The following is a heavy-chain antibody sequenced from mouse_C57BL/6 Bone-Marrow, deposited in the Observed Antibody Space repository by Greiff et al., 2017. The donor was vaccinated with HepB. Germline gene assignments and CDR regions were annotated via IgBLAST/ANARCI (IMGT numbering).Heavy chain of an antibody. Sequence: QVQLQQPGAELVKPGASVKLSCKASGYTFTSYWMQWVKQRPGQGLEWIGEIDPSDSYTNYNQKFKCKATLTVDTSSSTAYMQLSSLTSEDSAVYYCARRALVAMDYWGQGTSVTVSS. CDR2: IDPSDSYT. CDR1: GYTFTSYW. V-gene: IGHV1-50*01. CDR3: ARRALVAMDY. D-gene: IGHD1-3*01. J-gene: IGHJ4*01.